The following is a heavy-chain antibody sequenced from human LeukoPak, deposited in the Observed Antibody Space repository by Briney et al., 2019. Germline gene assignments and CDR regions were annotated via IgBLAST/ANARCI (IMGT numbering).Heavy chain of an antibody. CDR2: ISGSADIT. Sequence: GGSLRLSCAASGFTFSNDAMSWVRQAPGKGLEWVSAISGSADITYYADSVKGRFTISRDNFKNTLYLQMNSLRAEDTAVYYCATQWGYCSSRNCYVVYWGQGTLVTVSS. D-gene: IGHD2-2*01. V-gene: IGHV3-23*01. CDR1: GFTFSNDA. CDR3: ATQWGYCSSRNCYVVY. J-gene: IGHJ4*02.